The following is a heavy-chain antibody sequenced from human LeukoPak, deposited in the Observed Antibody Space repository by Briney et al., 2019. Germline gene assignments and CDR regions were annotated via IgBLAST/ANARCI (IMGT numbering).Heavy chain of an antibody. D-gene: IGHD2-2*01. CDR1: GFTFSSYW. CDR3: AKAGRQCSSTSCYVYYYGMDV. V-gene: IGHV3-74*01. Sequence: GGSLRLSCVASGFTFSSYWMHWVRQAPGKGLVWVSRVNSDGSSTNYAASVKGRFTISRDNAKNTLYLQMNSLRAEDTAVYYCAKAGRQCSSTSCYVYYYGMDVWGQGTTVTVSS. J-gene: IGHJ6*02. CDR2: VNSDGSST.